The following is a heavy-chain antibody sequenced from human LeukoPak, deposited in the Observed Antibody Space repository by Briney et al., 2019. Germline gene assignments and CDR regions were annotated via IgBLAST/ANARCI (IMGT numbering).Heavy chain of an antibody. CDR2: INHSGST. CDR1: GGTFSGYY. D-gene: IGHD6-6*01. Sequence: SETLSLTCAVYGGTFSGYYWSWIRQPPGKGLEWIGEINHSGSTNYNPSLKSRVTISVDTSKNQFSLKLSSVTAADTAVYYCARGWEQLVFNWFDPWGQGTLVTVSS. J-gene: IGHJ5*02. CDR3: ARGWEQLVFNWFDP. V-gene: IGHV4-34*01.